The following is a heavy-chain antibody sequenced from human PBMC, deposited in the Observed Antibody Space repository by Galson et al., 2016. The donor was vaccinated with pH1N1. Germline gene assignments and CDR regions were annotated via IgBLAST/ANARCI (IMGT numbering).Heavy chain of an antibody. CDR1: GFIFSNSA. CDR2: ISANGAGT. J-gene: IGHJ3*01. CDR3: VKDRGDCSGGSCYVVGFDV. V-gene: IGHV3-64D*08. D-gene: IGHD2-15*01. Sequence: SLRLSCAVSGFIFSNSAMHWVRQAPGKGLEYASAISANGAGTYYVDSVKGRITISRDNSKNTLDLQMSSLRVEDTAVYYCVKDRGDCSGGSCYVVGFDVWGQGTMVIVTS.